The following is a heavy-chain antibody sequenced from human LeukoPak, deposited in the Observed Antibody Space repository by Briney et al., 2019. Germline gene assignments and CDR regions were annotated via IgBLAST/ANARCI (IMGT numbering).Heavy chain of an antibody. Sequence: PGGSLRLSCAASEFTFSSYWMSWVRQAPGKGLEWVANIKQDGSEKYYVDSVKGRFTISRDNAKNSLYLQMNSLRGEDTAVYYCARGSYFDSSGYLNYWGQGTLVTVSS. CDR1: EFTFSSYW. CDR3: ARGSYFDSSGYLNY. J-gene: IGHJ4*02. D-gene: IGHD3-22*01. CDR2: IKQDGSEK. V-gene: IGHV3-7*01.